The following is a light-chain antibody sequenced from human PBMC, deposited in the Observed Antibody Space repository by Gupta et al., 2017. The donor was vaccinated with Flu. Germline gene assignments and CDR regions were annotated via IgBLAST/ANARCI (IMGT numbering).Light chain of an antibody. V-gene: IGLV1-40*01. J-gene: IGLJ1*01. CDR2: DNN. Sequence: NIGADYDVHWYQQLPGTAPKLLIYDNNYRPSGVPDRFSGSTSGTSASLAITGLQAEDEADYYCQSYDSSLSGYNYVFGTGTKVTVL. CDR1: NIGADYD. CDR3: QSYDSSLSGYNYV.